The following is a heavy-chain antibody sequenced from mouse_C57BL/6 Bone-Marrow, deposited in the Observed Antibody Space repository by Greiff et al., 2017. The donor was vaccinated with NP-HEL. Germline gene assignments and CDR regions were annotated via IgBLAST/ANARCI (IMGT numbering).Heavy chain of an antibody. J-gene: IGHJ4*01. CDR3: ATLYGSSRSY. V-gene: IGHV1-4*01. D-gene: IGHD1-1*01. Sequence: QVQLKQSGAELARPGASVKMSCKASGYTFTSYTMHWVKQRPGQGLEWIGYINPSSGYTKYNQKFKDKATLTADKSSSTAYMQRSSLTSEDSAVYYCATLYGSSRSYWGQGTSVTVSS. CDR1: GYTFTSYT. CDR2: INPSSGYT.